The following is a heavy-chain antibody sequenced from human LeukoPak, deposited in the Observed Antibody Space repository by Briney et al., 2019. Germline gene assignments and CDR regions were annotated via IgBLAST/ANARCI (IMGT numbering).Heavy chain of an antibody. J-gene: IGHJ6*02. CDR2: IIPIFGTV. CDR3: AREKVPAASAGYYYYGMDV. Sequence: SVKVSCKASGGTFSSYAISWVRQAPGQGLEWMGGIIPIFGTVNYAQKFQGRVTITADESTSTAYMELSSLRSEDTAVYYCAREKVPAASAGYYYYGMDVWGQGTTVTVSS. D-gene: IGHD2-2*01. V-gene: IGHV1-69*13. CDR1: GGTFSSYA.